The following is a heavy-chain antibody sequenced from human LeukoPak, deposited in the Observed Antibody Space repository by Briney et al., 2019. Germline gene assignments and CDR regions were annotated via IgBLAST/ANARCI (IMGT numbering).Heavy chain of an antibody. CDR3: ARRVVPAAYGY. J-gene: IGHJ4*02. CDR1: GGSISSSSYY. V-gene: IGHV4-39*01. D-gene: IGHD2-2*01. CDR2: IYYSGST. Sequence: SETLSLTCTVSGGSISSSSYYWGWIRQPPGKGLEWIGSIYYSGSTYYNPSLKSRVTLFVDTSKNQFSLRLSSLTAADPAVYYCARRVVPAAYGYWGQGTLVTVSS.